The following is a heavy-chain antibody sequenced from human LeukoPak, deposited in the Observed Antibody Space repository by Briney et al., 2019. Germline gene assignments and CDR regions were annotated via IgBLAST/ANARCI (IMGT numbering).Heavy chain of an antibody. Sequence: GGSLRLSCAASGFSFSNYCMHWVRQPPGKGLVWVSRIKSDGSTTSYADSVKGRFTISRDNAKNTLYLQMNSLRAEDTAVYYCARRRAVGGFDPWGQGTLVTVSS. D-gene: IGHD1-26*01. J-gene: IGHJ5*02. V-gene: IGHV3-74*01. CDR3: ARRRAVGGFDP. CDR1: GFSFSNYC. CDR2: IKSDGSTT.